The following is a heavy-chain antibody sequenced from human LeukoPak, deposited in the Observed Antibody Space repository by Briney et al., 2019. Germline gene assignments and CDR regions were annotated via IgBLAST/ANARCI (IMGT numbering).Heavy chain of an antibody. D-gene: IGHD2-15*01. V-gene: IGHV3-48*04. CDR3: ARLGCNGDNYYSVDS. CDR1: GFTFSTYS. CDR2: ISRDSTTT. J-gene: IGHJ4*02. Sequence: GGSLRLSCAASGFTFSTYSMNWVRQAPGKGLEWVSYISRDSTTTYYADSVKGRFTISRDNAKNSLYLQMNSLRAEDTAVYYCARLGCNGDNYYSVDSWGQGTLVTVSS.